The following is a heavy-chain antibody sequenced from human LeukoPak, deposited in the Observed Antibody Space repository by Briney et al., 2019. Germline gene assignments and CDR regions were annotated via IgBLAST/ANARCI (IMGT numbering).Heavy chain of an antibody. CDR1: GFTFSTYW. Sequence: GGSLRLSCAASGFTFSTYWMYWVRQAPGKGLVWVSRSDGSSTYYADSVKGRFTVSRDNAKNTLYLQMNSLRAEDTAVYYCARSDWFDPWGQGTLVTVSS. J-gene: IGHJ5*02. CDR2: SDGSST. CDR3: ARSDWFDP. V-gene: IGHV3-74*01.